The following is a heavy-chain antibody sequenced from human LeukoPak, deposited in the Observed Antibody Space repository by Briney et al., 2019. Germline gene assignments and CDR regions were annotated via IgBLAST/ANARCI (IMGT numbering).Heavy chain of an antibody. CDR2: IYYSGST. D-gene: IGHD3-10*01. J-gene: IGHJ4*02. CDR3: ARGRHYYGSGSYYRAIEDY. V-gene: IGHV4-59*01. CDR1: GGSISSYY. Sequence: SETLSLTCTVSGGSISSYYWSWIRQPPGKGLEWIGYIYYSGSTNYNPSLKSRVTISVDTSKNQFSLKLSSVTAADTAVYYCARGRHYYGSGSYYRAIEDYWGQGTLVTVSS.